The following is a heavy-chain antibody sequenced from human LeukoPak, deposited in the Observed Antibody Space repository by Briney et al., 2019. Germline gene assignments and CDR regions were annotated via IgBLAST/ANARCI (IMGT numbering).Heavy chain of an antibody. V-gene: IGHV5-51*01. CDR3: ARQRGYRMTKDGFDV. J-gene: IGHJ3*01. CDR1: GYSFSDYW. CDR2: IYPDDSET. D-gene: IGHD2-2*03. Sequence: GESLKISCKASGYSFSDYWIGWVRHMPGKGLEWMTIIYPDDSETRYSPSLQGQVTISADKSTNTAYLQWSSLKASDTAMYYCARQRGYRMTKDGFDVWGQGTMVTVSS.